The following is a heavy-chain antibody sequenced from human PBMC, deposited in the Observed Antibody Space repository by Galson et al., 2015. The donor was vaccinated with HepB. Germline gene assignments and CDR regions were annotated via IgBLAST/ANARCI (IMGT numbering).Heavy chain of an antibody. CDR3: ARVANADYGDHTHFDS. D-gene: IGHD4-17*01. CDR1: GFTFSNTW. V-gene: IGHV3-11*06. J-gene: IGHJ4*02. CDR2: ISASTIYT. Sequence: SLRLSCAASGFTFSNTWMSWIRQAPGKGLEWLSYISASTIYTNYADSVKGRFTVSRDNAKNSLNLQMNSLRAEDTAVYYCARVANADYGDHTHFDSWGQGTLVTVSS.